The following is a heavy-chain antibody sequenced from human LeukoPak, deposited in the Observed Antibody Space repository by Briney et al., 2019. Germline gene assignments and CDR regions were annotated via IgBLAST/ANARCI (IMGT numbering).Heavy chain of an antibody. CDR2: LYYSGST. CDR1: GGSISSSSYY. V-gene: IGHV4-39*01. D-gene: IGHD5-24*01. J-gene: IGHJ4*02. Sequence: SETLSLTCTVSGGSISSSSYYWGWIRQPPGKGLEWIGSLYYSGSTYYNPSLKSRVTISVDTSKNQFSLKLFSVTAADTAVYYCARGRDDYNFAYWGQGTLVTVSS. CDR3: ARGRDDYNFAY.